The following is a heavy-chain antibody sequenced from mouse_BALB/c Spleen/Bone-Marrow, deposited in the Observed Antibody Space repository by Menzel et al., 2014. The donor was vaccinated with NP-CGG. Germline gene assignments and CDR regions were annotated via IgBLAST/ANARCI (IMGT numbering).Heavy chain of an antibody. J-gene: IGHJ4*01. Sequence: QVQLQQPGAELVRPGSSVKISCKASGYAFSSYWMNWVKQRPGQGLEWIGQIYPGDGDTNYNGKFKGKATLTADKSSSTAYMQRSSRTSEDSAVYFCARNSGAMDYWGQGTSVTVSS. V-gene: IGHV1-80*01. CDR3: ARNSGAMDY. CDR2: IYPGDGDT. D-gene: IGHD3-1*01. CDR1: GYAFSSYW.